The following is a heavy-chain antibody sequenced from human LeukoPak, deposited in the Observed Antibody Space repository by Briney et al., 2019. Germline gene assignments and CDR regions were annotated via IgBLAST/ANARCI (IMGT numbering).Heavy chain of an antibody. J-gene: IGHJ4*02. Sequence: PGGSLRLSCAASGFTFSSYAMSWVRQAPGKGLEWVSAISGSGGSTYYADSVKGRFTISRDNSKNTLYLQMNSLRAEDTAVHYCATGKGYSYGRYWGQGTLVTVSS. D-gene: IGHD5-18*01. CDR1: GFTFSSYA. V-gene: IGHV3-23*01. CDR2: ISGSGGST. CDR3: ATGKGYSYGRY.